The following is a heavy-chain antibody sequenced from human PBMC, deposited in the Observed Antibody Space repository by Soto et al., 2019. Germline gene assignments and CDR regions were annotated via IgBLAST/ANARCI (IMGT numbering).Heavy chain of an antibody. CDR3: FWTASYFEH. CDR2: IVVGSGNT. D-gene: IGHD3-3*01. CDR1: GFTFTSSA. V-gene: IGHV1-58*01. J-gene: IGHJ4*02. Sequence: SVKVSCKASGFTFTSSAVQWVRQARGQRLEWIGWIVVGSGNTNYAQKFQERVTITRDMSTSTAYMELSSLRSEDTAGQWYFWTASYFEHWGQGTPVTVSS.